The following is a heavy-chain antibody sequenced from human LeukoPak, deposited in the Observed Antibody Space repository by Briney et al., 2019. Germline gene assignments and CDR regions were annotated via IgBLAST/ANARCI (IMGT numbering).Heavy chain of an antibody. CDR2: ISYDGSNK. Sequence: GGSLRLSCAASGFTFSSYAMHWVRQAPGKGLEWVAVISYDGSNKYYADSVKGRFTISRDSSKNTLYLQMSSLRAEDTAVYYCAREARGIVVVHYGMDVWGQGTTVTVSS. D-gene: IGHD2-2*01. CDR3: AREARGIVVVHYGMDV. J-gene: IGHJ6*02. V-gene: IGHV3-30-3*01. CDR1: GFTFSSYA.